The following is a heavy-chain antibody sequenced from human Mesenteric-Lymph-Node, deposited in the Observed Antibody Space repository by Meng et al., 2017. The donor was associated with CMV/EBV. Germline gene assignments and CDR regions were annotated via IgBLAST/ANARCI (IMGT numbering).Heavy chain of an antibody. Sequence: GGSLRLSCAASGFTFSSYWMHWVRQAPGKGLVWVSRINSDGSSTSYADSVKGRFTISRDNAKNTLYLQMNSLRAEDMALYYCAKDTYYNFQGGSGGMDVWGQGTSVTVSS. CDR2: INSDGSST. V-gene: IGHV3-74*01. CDR1: GFTFSSYW. J-gene: IGHJ6*02. D-gene: IGHD3-3*01. CDR3: AKDTYYNFQGGSGGMDV.